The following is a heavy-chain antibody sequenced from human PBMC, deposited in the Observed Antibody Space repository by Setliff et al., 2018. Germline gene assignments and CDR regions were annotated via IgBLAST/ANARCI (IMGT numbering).Heavy chain of an antibody. CDR1: GGSISSSSYY. D-gene: IGHD6-13*01. CDR2: IYYSGST. V-gene: IGHV4-39*07. J-gene: IGHJ6*01. Sequence: SETLSLTCTVSGGSISSSSYYWGWIRQPPGKGLEWIGSIYYSGSTYYNPSLKSRVTISVDTSKNQFSLELSSVTAADTAVYYCARVAAYSSSWYNYYYGMDVWG. CDR3: ARVAAYSSSWYNYYYGMDV.